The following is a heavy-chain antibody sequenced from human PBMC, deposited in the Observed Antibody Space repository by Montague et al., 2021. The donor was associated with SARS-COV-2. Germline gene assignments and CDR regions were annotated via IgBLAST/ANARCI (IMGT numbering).Heavy chain of an antibody. CDR1: GFSLSTSGMC. CDR3: ARILATVNAFDI. J-gene: IGHJ3*02. CDR2: IDWDDDK. V-gene: IGHV2-70*11. D-gene: IGHD4-17*01. Sequence: PALVKPTQTLTLTCTFSGFSLSTSGMCVSWIRQPPGKALEWLARIDWDDDKYYSTSLKTRLTISKDTSKNQVVLTMTNMDPVDTATYYRARILATVNAFDIWGQGTMVTVSS.